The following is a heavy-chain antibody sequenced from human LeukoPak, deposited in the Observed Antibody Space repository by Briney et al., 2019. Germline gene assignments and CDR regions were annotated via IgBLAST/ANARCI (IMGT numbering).Heavy chain of an antibody. V-gene: IGHV3-23*01. J-gene: IGHJ4*02. CDR3: AKENEGYSYGYAVDY. D-gene: IGHD5-18*01. Sequence: GGSLRLSCAASGFTFSSYAMDWVRQAPGKGLEWVSYISGSGGSTYYADPVKGRFTISRDNSKNTLYLQMNSLRAEDTAVYYCAKENEGYSYGYAVDYWGQGTLVTVSS. CDR2: ISGSGGST. CDR1: GFTFSSYA.